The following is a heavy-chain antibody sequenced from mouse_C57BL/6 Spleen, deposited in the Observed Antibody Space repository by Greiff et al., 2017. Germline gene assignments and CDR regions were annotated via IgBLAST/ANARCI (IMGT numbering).Heavy chain of an antibody. CDR3: ARSYGGSYDFDY. J-gene: IGHJ2*01. CDR2: IYPRSGNT. CDR1: GYTFTSYG. V-gene: IGHV1-81*01. Sequence: QVQLQQSGAELARPGASVKLSCKASGYTFTSYGISWVKQRTGQGLEWIGEIYPRSGNTYYNEKFKGKATLTADKSSSTAYMELRSLTSEDSAVYFCARSYGGSYDFDYWGQGTTLTVSS. D-gene: IGHD1-1*01.